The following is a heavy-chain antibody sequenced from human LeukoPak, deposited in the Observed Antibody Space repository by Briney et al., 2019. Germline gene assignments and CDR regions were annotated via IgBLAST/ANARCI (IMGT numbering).Heavy chain of an antibody. J-gene: IGHJ3*02. Sequence: PGGFLRLSCTASGFTFGDYAMSWVRQAPGKGLEWVGFIRSKAYGGTTEYAASVKGRFTISRDDSKSIAYLQMNSLKTEDTAVYYCTRDRLGGYSIDAFDIWGQGTMVTVSS. CDR2: IRSKAYGGTT. CDR1: GFTFGDYA. D-gene: IGHD3-22*01. V-gene: IGHV3-49*04. CDR3: TRDRLGGYSIDAFDI.